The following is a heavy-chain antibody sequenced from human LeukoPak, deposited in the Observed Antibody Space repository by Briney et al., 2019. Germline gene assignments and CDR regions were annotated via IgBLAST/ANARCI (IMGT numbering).Heavy chain of an antibody. J-gene: IGHJ4*02. V-gene: IGHV3-23*01. Sequence: GGSLRLSCAASGFTFSSYAMSWVRQIPGKGLEWVSGINGNGGSTNYADSVKGRFTISRDNSKNTLYLQMNSLRAEDTAVYYCAILTVITAYWGQGTLVTVSS. D-gene: IGHD4-17*01. CDR3: AILTVITAY. CDR2: INGNGGST. CDR1: GFTFSSYA.